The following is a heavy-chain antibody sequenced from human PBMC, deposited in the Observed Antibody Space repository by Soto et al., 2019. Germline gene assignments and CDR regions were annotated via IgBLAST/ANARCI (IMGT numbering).Heavy chain of an antibody. CDR1: GYTFTSYG. CDR2: ISAYNGNT. D-gene: IGHD3-3*01. Sequence: QVQLVQSGAEVKKPGASVKVSCKASGYTFTSYGISWVRQAPGQGLEWMGWISAYNGNTNYAQKLQGRVTMTTDTSTSTAYMELRSLRSDETAVYYCARDREYDFWSGYYDPDYFDYWGQGTLVTVSS. V-gene: IGHV1-18*01. J-gene: IGHJ4*02. CDR3: ARDREYDFWSGYYDPDYFDY.